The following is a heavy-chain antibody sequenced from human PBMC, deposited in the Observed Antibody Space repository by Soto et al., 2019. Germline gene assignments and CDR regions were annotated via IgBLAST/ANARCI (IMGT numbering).Heavy chain of an antibody. V-gene: IGHV3-33*01. CDR3: ARDGRGYYYDSSGYYNIGVYGMDV. Sequence: PGGSLRLSCAASGFTFSSYGMHWVRQAPGKGLEWVAVIWYDGSNKYYADSVKGRFTISRDNSKNTLYLQMNSLRAEDTAVYYCARDGRGYYYDSSGYYNIGVYGMDVWGQGTTVTVSS. D-gene: IGHD3-22*01. J-gene: IGHJ6*02. CDR2: IWYDGSNK. CDR1: GFTFSSYG.